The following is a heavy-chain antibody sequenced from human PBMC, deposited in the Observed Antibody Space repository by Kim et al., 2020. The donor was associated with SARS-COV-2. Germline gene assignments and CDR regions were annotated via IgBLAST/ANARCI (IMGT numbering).Heavy chain of an antibody. J-gene: IGHJ3*01. V-gene: IGHV4-34*01. CDR3: ARILGSKYLSPFSSQWYA. CDR2: INHSGST. CDR1: GGSFSGYY. D-gene: IGHD2-15*01. Sequence: SETLSLTCAVYGGSFSGYYWSWIRQPPGKGLEWIGEINHSGSTNYNPSLKSRVTISVDTSKNQFSLKLSSVTAADTAVYYCARILGSKYLSPFSSQWYA.